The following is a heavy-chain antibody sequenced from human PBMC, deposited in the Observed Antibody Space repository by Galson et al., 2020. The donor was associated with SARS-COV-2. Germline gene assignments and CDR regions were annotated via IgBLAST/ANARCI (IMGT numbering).Heavy chain of an antibody. CDR1: GASISTGNNY. V-gene: IGHV4-30-4*01. J-gene: IGHJ3*01. Sequence: SETLSLTCTVSGASISTGNNYWSWIRQPPGKGLELVGYIAYSGDIYESPALMGRLLISKDVSKNQFSVKVNSVTVADTAIYYCARGRRDQMRKTGGFRYDLSHFDLWGQGTAVTVSP. D-gene: IGHD3-16*01. CDR2: IAYSGDI. CDR3: ARGRRDQMRKTGGFRYDLSHFDL.